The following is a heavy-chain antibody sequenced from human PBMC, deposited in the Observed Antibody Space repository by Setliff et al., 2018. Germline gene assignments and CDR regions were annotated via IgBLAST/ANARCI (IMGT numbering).Heavy chain of an antibody. CDR2: INHRGGT. CDR1: GGTFSDYH. CDR3: ARGRNIAARLLDS. D-gene: IGHD6-6*01. Sequence: SETLSLTCAAYGGTFSDYHWTWIRQSPEKGLEWIGEINHRGGTNYNPSLKSRVTISIDTSKDQFSLKLISMTAADTAVYYCARGRNIAARLLDSWGQGTLVTVSS. V-gene: IGHV4-34*01. J-gene: IGHJ4*02.